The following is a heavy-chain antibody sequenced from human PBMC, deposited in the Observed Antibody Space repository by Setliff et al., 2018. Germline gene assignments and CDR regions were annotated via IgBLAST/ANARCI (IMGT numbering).Heavy chain of an antibody. CDR1: GVSIANTASY. V-gene: IGHV4-61*05. D-gene: IGHD3-3*01. CDR2: VYHSGTA. Sequence: SETLSLTCNVSGVSIANTASYWRWIRQPPGKGLEFIGYVYHSGTAKYDPSLESRAIMSVDASKSQFSLNLYSVTAADTAVYYCARMSGFQYIDVWDKGTTVTVSS. J-gene: IGHJ6*03. CDR3: ARMSGFQYIDV.